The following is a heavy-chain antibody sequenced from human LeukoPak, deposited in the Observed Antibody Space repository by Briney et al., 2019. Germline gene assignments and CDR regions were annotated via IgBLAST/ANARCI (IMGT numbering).Heavy chain of an antibody. CDR2: IIPIFGTA. Sequence: GASVKVSCKASGGTFSSYAISWVRQAPGQALEWMGGIIPIFGTANYAQKFQGRVTITADESTSTAYTELSSLRSEDTAVYYCAREYLGGHDFWSGYSDYWGQGTLVTVSS. CDR3: AREYLGGHDFWSGYSDY. J-gene: IGHJ4*02. CDR1: GGTFSSYA. D-gene: IGHD3-3*01. V-gene: IGHV1-69*13.